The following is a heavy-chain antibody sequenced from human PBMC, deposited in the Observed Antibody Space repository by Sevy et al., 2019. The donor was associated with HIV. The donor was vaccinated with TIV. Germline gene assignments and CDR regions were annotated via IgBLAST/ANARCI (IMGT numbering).Heavy chain of an antibody. D-gene: IGHD1-1*01. CDR1: GFTFSSYA. Sequence: GESLKISCAASGFTFSSYAMSWVRQAPGKGLEWVSGIKGSGGTTYNADSVKGRFTISRDNSKNTLYLQMNSLRAEDTAVYYSAKERGVPWGAYYFDCWGQGTLVTVSS. V-gene: IGHV3-23*01. CDR2: IKGSGGTT. CDR3: AKERGVPWGAYYFDC. J-gene: IGHJ4*02.